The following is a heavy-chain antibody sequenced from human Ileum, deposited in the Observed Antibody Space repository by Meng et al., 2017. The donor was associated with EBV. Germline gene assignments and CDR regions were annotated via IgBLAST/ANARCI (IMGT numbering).Heavy chain of an antibody. D-gene: IGHD6-13*01. V-gene: IGHV4-61*08. CDR3: ARDGYSSSSD. J-gene: IGHJ4*02. Sequence: VQLQEAGPGLVKPSETLSLTCSVSGGSVSSGGNYWSWIRQPPGKGLEWIGYIYNSGSTNYNPSLKSRVTISVDTSKNQFSLKLSSVTAADTAVYYCARDGYSSSSDWGQGTLVTVSS. CDR2: IYNSGST. CDR1: GGSVSSGGNY.